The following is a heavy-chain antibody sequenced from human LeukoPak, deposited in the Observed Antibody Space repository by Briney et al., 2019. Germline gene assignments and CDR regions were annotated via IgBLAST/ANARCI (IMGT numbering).Heavy chain of an antibody. V-gene: IGHV3-30*02. CDR1: GFTFSSYG. CDR3: ARGAQSIAARRGSDY. Sequence: GGSLRLSCAASGFTFSSYGMHWVRQAPDKGLEWVAFIRYDGSNKYYADSVKGRFTISRDNSKNTLYLQMNSLRAEDTAVYYCARGAQSIAARRGSDYWGQGTLVTVSS. D-gene: IGHD6-6*01. J-gene: IGHJ4*02. CDR2: IRYDGSNK.